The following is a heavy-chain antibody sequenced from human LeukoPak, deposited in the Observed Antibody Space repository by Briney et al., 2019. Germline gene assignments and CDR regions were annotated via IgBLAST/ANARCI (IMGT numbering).Heavy chain of an antibody. CDR1: GFKYGSFS. CDR2: ITSSSSAT. Sequence: GGSLRLSCAASGFKYGSFSMGWVRQAPGKGLEWVSYITSSSSATYYADSLMGRFTISRDNAKNSLYLQINSLRVDDTAVYYCARAIASYGDSAFWGQGTLVTVSS. J-gene: IGHJ4*02. CDR3: ARAIASYGDSAF. D-gene: IGHD5-18*01. V-gene: IGHV3-48*04.